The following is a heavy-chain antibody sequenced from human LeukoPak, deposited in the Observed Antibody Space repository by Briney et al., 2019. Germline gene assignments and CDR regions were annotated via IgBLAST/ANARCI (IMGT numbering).Heavy chain of an antibody. V-gene: IGHV3-53*04. CDR3: AKSRSSLGPSSLDY. J-gene: IGHJ4*02. Sequence: GGSLRLSCAASGFIVSSNYISWVRQAPGKGLQWVSVIYSGGSTLYADSVKGRFTISRHDSKNTVYLQMNSLRTEDTAVYYCAKSRSSLGPSSLDYWGQGALVTVPS. CDR2: IYSGGST. CDR1: GFIVSSNY. D-gene: IGHD6-6*01.